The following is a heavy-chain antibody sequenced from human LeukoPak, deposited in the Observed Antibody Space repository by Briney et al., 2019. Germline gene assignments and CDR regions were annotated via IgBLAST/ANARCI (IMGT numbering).Heavy chain of an antibody. Sequence: GGSLRLSCAAPGFTVSSNYMSWVRQAPGKGLEWVSVIYSGGSTYYADSVKGRFTISRDNSKNTLYLQMNSLRAEDTAVYYCVRERHYDILTGYYSYYGYWGQGTLVTVSS. J-gene: IGHJ4*02. D-gene: IGHD3-9*01. CDR3: VRERHYDILTGYYSYYGY. CDR2: IYSGGST. V-gene: IGHV3-53*01. CDR1: GFTVSSNY.